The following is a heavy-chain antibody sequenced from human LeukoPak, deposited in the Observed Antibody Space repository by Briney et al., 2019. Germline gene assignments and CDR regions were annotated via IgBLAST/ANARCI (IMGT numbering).Heavy chain of an antibody. CDR2: IIPIFGTA. CDR1: GGTFSSYA. CDR3: AREMATRPTFDY. V-gene: IGHV1-69*05. Sequence: SVKVSCKASGGTFSSYAIRWVRRAPGQGLEWMGRIIPIFGTANYAQKFQGRVTITTDESTSTAYMELSSLRSEDPAVYYCAREMATRPTFDYWGQGTLVTVSS. D-gene: IGHD5-24*01. J-gene: IGHJ4*02.